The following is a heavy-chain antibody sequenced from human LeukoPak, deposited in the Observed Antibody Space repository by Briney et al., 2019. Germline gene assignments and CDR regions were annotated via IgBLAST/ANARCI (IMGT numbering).Heavy chain of an antibody. J-gene: IGHJ4*02. CDR3: ARLIVKRGYSYED. Sequence: GASVKVSCKASGYTFIGYYMHWVRQAPGQRLEWMGWINPNSGGTNYAQKFQGRVTMTTDTSTSTAYMELRSLRSDDTAVYYCARLIVKRGYSYEDWGQGTLVTVSS. D-gene: IGHD5-18*01. CDR1: GYTFIGYY. V-gene: IGHV1-2*02. CDR2: INPNSGGT.